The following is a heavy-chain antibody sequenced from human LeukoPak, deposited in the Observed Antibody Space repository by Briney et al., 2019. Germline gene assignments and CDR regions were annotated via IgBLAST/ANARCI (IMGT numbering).Heavy chain of an antibody. CDR2: ISSSSSYI. Sequence: GGSLRLSCAASGFTFSSYSMNWVRQAPGKGLEWVSSISSSSSYIYYADSVKSRFTISRDNAKNSLYLQMNSLRAEDTAVYYCARDLAYDSSGYMDYYYYMDVWGKGTTVTVSS. D-gene: IGHD3-22*01. J-gene: IGHJ6*03. CDR3: ARDLAYDSSGYMDYYYYMDV. V-gene: IGHV3-21*01. CDR1: GFTFSSYS.